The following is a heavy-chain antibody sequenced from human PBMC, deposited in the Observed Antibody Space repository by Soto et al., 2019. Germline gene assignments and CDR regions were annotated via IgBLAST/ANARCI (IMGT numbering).Heavy chain of an antibody. CDR3: ARVPSDNSNSFDAFAL. V-gene: IGHV4-61*03. Sequence: SETLSLTCTVSGGAITSGSHYWSWVRQSPGKGQEWIAYIGYNGDTKYNPSRDSRVAISVDVSKNHLSLRLDSVTTANTAVYFCARVPSDNSNSFDAFALWGQGTMVTVSS. D-gene: IGHD1-7*01. CDR1: GGAITSGSHY. CDR2: IGYNGDT. J-gene: IGHJ3*01.